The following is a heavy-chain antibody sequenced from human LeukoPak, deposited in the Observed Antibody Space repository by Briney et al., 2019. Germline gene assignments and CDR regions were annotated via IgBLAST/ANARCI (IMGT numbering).Heavy chain of an antibody. CDR3: ARGHPGYCSSTSCSTE. Sequence: PSQTLSLTCTVSGGSISSGSYYWSWIRQPAGKGLEWIGRIYTSGSTNYNPSLKSRVTISVDTSKNQFSLKLSSVTAADTAVYYCARGHPGYCSSTSCSTEWGQGTLVTVSS. CDR2: IYTSGST. CDR1: GGSISSGSYY. D-gene: IGHD2-2*01. V-gene: IGHV4-61*02. J-gene: IGHJ4*02.